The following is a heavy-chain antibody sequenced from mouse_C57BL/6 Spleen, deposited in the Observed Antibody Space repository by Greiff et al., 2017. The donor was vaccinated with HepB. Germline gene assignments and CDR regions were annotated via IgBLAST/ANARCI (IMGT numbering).Heavy chain of an antibody. V-gene: IGHV1-63*01. Sequence: QVQLKQSGAELVRPGTSVKMSCKASGYTFTNYWIGWAKQRPGHGLEWIGDIYPGGGYTNYNEKFKGKATLTADKSSSTAYMQFSSLTSEDSAIYYCARRDYYGSSSYAMDYWGQGTSVTVSS. D-gene: IGHD1-1*01. J-gene: IGHJ4*01. CDR1: GYTFTNYW. CDR2: IYPGGGYT. CDR3: ARRDYYGSSSYAMDY.